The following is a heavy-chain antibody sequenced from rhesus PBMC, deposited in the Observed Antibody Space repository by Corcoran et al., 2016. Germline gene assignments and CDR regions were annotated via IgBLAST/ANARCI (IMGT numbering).Heavy chain of an antibody. CDR3: ARDGYYDSGYYPGLFEF. D-gene: IGHD3-28*01. Sequence: QVQLQESGPGLVKPSETLSLTCAVSGGSISDDYYWSWIRQPPGKGLEWIGYIYGSGGGTNYNPSLKNRVTISIDTSKNQVCRKLSSVTAEETAVDDCARDGYYDSGYYPGLFEFWGQGARVTVSA. J-gene: IGHJ1*01. V-gene: IGHV4-106*01. CDR2: IYGSGGGT. CDR1: GGSISDDYY.